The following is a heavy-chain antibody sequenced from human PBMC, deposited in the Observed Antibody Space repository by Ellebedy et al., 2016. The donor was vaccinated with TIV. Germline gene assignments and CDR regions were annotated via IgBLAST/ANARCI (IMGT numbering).Heavy chain of an antibody. D-gene: IGHD6-25*01. J-gene: IGHJ4*02. CDR1: GFTFSHYA. Sequence: PGGSLRLSCAGNGFTFSHYAMNWVRQAPGRGLEWVSAISAGGDITYYTDSVKGRFTISRDNSKNTLYLQMNNLRAEDTAIYYCGKALNTAATAPENWGQGKLVIVSS. V-gene: IGHV3-23*01. CDR2: ISAGGDIT. CDR3: GKALNTAATAPEN.